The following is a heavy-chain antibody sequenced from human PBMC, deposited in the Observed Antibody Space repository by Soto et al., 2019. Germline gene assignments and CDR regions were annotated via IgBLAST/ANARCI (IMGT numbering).Heavy chain of an antibody. CDR2: ITSSSSYI. CDR1: GFTFSSSI. J-gene: IGHJ4*02. Sequence: PGRSLKLSCASSGFTFSSSIMNWFLQAPEKRLEWVSTITSSSSYIYYADSVKGRSTIYRDNATNSLYRQMYRLRAEDTAVYYCARDLYDFWSGYYSSAYWGQGTLVTVS. D-gene: IGHD3-3*01. CDR3: ARDLYDFWSGYYSSAY. V-gene: IGHV3-21*01.